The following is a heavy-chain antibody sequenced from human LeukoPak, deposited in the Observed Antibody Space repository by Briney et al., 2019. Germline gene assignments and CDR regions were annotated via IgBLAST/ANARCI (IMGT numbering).Heavy chain of an antibody. Sequence: GGSLRLSCEASGFTLRSFAMSWVRQAPGKGLEWLSGISASGHYIYQADSVKGRFTISRDNSKNTLYIEINSLRVEDTAVYYCAGDGSWGHYQFCYMDVWGKGTRVTVSS. CDR2: ISASGHYI. CDR3: AGDGSWGHYQFCYMDV. CDR1: GFTLRSFA. V-gene: IGHV3-23*01. D-gene: IGHD3-16*01. J-gene: IGHJ6*03.